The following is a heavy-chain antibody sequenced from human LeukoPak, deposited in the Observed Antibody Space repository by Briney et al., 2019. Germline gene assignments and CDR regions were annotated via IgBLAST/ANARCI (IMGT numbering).Heavy chain of an antibody. Sequence: GGSLRLSCAASGFTFSSYAMSWVRQAPGKGLEWVSAISGSGGSTYDADSVKGRFTISRDNSNNTLYLQMNSLRAEDTAVYYCAKVWDHYGSGSYSYSYFDYWGQGTLVTVSS. D-gene: IGHD3-10*01. V-gene: IGHV3-23*01. CDR1: GFTFSSYA. CDR2: ISGSGGST. J-gene: IGHJ4*01. CDR3: AKVWDHYGSGSYSYSYFDY.